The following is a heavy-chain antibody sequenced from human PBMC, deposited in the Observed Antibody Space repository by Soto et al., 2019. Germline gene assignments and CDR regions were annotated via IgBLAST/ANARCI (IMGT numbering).Heavy chain of an antibody. D-gene: IGHD2-21*02. CDR1: WCTFRGYY. CDR2: INPSGGYT. Sequence: ASWWIECRGAWCTFRGYYMMCVVQSPGQGLEWLGIINPSGGYTTYAQRFLGRVTMTSDTSTSTVHMELGSLTSEDTAVYYCDRGAAIVVVTAPYHHCGPGLLVTVSS. CDR3: DRGAAIVVVTAPYHH. V-gene: IGHV1-46*03. J-gene: IGHJ5*02.